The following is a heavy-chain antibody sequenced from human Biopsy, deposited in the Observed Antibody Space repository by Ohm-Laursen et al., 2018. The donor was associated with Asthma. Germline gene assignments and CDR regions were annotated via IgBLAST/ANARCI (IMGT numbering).Heavy chain of an antibody. V-gene: IGHV1-69*01. J-gene: IGHJ6*02. CDR3: ARCQVGYSSDWSLLLKKIYYSGMDV. D-gene: IGHD6-19*01. CDR2: IMTVFGTT. CDR1: GGTFSNFA. Sequence: GSSVKVSCKAPGGTFSNFAISWVRQAPGQGLEWLGGIMTVFGTTNYAQKFQGRVTITADESTSTAYMEVTSLRSEDTAIYYCARCQVGYSSDWSLLLKKIYYSGMDVWGQGTAVIVSS.